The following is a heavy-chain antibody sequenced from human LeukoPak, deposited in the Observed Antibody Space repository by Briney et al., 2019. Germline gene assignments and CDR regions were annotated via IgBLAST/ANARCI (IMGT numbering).Heavy chain of an antibody. Sequence: GESLKISCKGSGYSFTSYWIGWVRQMPGKGLEWMGIIYPGDSDTRYSPSFQGQVTISADKSISTAYLQWSSLKASDTAMYYCARRGGYSYGYYAPTYFDYCGQGTLVTVSS. CDR2: IYPGDSDT. J-gene: IGHJ4*02. D-gene: IGHD5-18*01. V-gene: IGHV5-51*01. CDR3: ARRGGYSYGYYAPTYFDY. CDR1: GYSFTSYW.